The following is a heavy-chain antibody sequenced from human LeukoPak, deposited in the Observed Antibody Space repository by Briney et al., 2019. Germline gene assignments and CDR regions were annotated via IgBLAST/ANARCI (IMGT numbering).Heavy chain of an antibody. D-gene: IGHD5-12*01. V-gene: IGHV3-23*01. Sequence: VQLGGSLRLACAASGFTFSSHAMSWVRQAPGKGLEWVSVISGSGRSAYYADSLKGRFTISRDNSKDTLYLQMNSLRAEDTALYYCAQDYSGYDLSAGYWGQGTLVTVSS. CDR3: AQDYSGYDLSAGY. CDR2: ISGSGRSA. J-gene: IGHJ4*02. CDR1: GFTFSSHA.